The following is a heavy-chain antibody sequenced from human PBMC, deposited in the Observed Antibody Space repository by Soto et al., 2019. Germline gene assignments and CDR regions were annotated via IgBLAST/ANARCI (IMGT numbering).Heavy chain of an antibody. CDR3: AKDLYVVLGVYPLPLDK. CDR1: GFTFSSYG. CDR2: ISYDGSNK. Sequence: PGGSLRLSCAASGFTFSSYGMHWVRQAPDKGLEWVAVISYDGSNKYYADSVKGRFTISRANSKNTLYLQMNGLRAEDTAFYYYAKDLYVVLGVYPLPLDKRGPGTLVTVS. D-gene: IGHD2-15*01. V-gene: IGHV3-30*18. J-gene: IGHJ4*02.